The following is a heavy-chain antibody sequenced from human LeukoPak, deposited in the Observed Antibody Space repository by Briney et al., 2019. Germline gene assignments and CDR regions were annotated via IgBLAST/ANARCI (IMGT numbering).Heavy chain of an antibody. CDR1: GGSISSYY. V-gene: IGHV4-4*07. Sequence: SETPSLTCTVSGGSISSYYWSWIRQPAGKGLEWIGRIYTSGSTNYNPSLKSRVTMSVDTSKNQFSLKLSSVTAADTAVYYCARRDKALVRVGLGNWFDPWGQGTLVTVSS. J-gene: IGHJ5*02. CDR2: IYTSGST. D-gene: IGHD5-18*01. CDR3: ARRDKALVRVGLGNWFDP.